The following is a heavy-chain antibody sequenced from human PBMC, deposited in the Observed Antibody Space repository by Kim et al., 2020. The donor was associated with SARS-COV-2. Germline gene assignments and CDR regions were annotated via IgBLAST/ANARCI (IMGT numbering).Heavy chain of an antibody. V-gene: IGHV3-33*01. CDR3: ARELHTSGWNVFAS. CDR2: IWAEGNNK. D-gene: IGHD6-19*01. Sequence: GGSLRLSCSASGFSFSSYGIHWVRQAPGKGLEWVAVIWAEGNNKYYGNSVKGRFTISRDNSKNTVFLEMNSLRVEDTAVYYCARELHTSGWNVFASWGQGTLVTVAS. J-gene: IGHJ1*01. CDR1: GFSFSSYG.